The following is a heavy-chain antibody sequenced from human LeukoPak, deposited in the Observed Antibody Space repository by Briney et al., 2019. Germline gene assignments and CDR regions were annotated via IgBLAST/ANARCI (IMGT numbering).Heavy chain of an antibody. Sequence: PGGSLRLSCAASGFTFSSYWMHWVRQAPGKGLVWVSRINSDGSITTYADSAKGRFTISRDNAKNTLYLQMNSLRAEDTAVYYCARGGQLLANWGQGTLVTVSS. J-gene: IGHJ4*02. CDR2: INSDGSIT. V-gene: IGHV3-74*01. CDR3: ARGGQLLAN. CDR1: GFTFSSYW. D-gene: IGHD6-19*01.